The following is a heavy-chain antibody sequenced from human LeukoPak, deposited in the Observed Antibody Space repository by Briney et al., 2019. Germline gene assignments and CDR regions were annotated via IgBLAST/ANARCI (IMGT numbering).Heavy chain of an antibody. CDR1: GGSFSGYY. CDR3: ATASSNCSSTSCLLNWFDP. CDR2: INHSGST. J-gene: IGHJ5*02. D-gene: IGHD2-2*01. V-gene: IGHV4-34*01. Sequence: SETLSLTCAVYGGSFSGYYWSWIRQPPGKGLEWIGEINHSGSTNYNPSLKSRVTISVDTSKNQFSLKLSSVTAADTAVYYWATASSNCSSTSCLLNWFDPWGQGTLVTVSS.